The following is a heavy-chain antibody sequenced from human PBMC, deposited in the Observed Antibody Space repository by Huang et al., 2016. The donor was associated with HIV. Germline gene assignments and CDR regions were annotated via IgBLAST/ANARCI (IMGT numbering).Heavy chain of an antibody. Sequence: VESGGRSVQPGGSIKLSCVGSTFTFGAYWMSWVRQPPGKGLELVANIKQDESEEYDVDSVKGRFNISRDNARKVLFLEMDDLRVEDTAIYFCATKTAGMDIWGQGTTVTVSS. CDR1: TFTFGAYW. CDR3: ATKTAGMDI. V-gene: IGHV3-7*01. D-gene: IGHD1-7*01. J-gene: IGHJ6*02. CDR2: IKQDESEE.